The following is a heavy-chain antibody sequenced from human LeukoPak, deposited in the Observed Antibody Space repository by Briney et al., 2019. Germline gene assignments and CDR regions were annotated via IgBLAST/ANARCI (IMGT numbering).Heavy chain of an antibody. Sequence: GGSLRLSCAASGFTFSSYSMNWVRQAPGKGLGWVSSISSSSSYIYYADSVKGRFTISRDNAKNSLYLQMNSPRDEDTAVYYCAKARIAAAGTGAFDVWGQGTMVTVSS. CDR1: GFTFSSYS. CDR2: ISSSSSYI. J-gene: IGHJ3*01. D-gene: IGHD6-13*01. CDR3: AKARIAAAGTGAFDV. V-gene: IGHV3-21*04.